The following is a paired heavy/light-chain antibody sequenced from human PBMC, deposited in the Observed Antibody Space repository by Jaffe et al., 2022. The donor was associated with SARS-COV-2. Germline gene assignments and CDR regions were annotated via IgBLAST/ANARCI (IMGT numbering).Light chain of an antibody. CDR1: SSNIGRET. J-gene: IGLJ2*01. CDR3: ASWDGSLKVVV. V-gene: IGLV1-44*01. Sequence: QSVLTQPPSASGTPGQTVTISCSGSSSNIGRETVSWFRQLPGTAPKLLIYRNDQRPSGVPDRFSGSKSGTSASLAISGLQSEDESDYYCASWDGSLKVVVFGGGTKLTVL. CDR2: RND.
Heavy chain of an antibody. Sequence: EVQLVESGGDLVQPGGSLRLSCAASGFTFSNYWMDWVRQAPGKGLEWVANIKEDGSRRNYVDSVKGRFTISRDNAKTSLFLQMNDLRAEDTAVYYCARDLMGPSCHWGQGVLVIVSS. CDR3: ARDLMGPSCH. CDR2: IKEDGSRR. CDR1: GFTFSNYW. J-gene: IGHJ4*02. V-gene: IGHV3-7*03. D-gene: IGHD1-26*01.